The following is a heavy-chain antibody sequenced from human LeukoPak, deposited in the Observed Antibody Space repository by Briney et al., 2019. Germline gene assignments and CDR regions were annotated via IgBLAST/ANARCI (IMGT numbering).Heavy chain of an antibody. V-gene: IGHV3-23*01. J-gene: IGHJ4*02. CDR2: ISGSGADT. CDR1: GFTFSSYG. CDR3: AREGHCSSNNCYTPFDF. Sequence: PGGSLRLACAASGFTFSSYGMSWVGQAPGKGLERVAVISGSGADTYYADSVKGRFTISRDNSKSTLFLQMNSLRADDTAVFYCAREGHCSSNNCYTPFDFWGQGTLVTVSS. D-gene: IGHD2-2*02.